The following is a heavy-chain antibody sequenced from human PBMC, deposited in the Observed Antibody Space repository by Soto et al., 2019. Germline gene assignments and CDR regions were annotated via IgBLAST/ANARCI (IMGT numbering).Heavy chain of an antibody. Sequence: GGSLRLSCAASGFTFSSYSMNWVRQAPGKGLEWVSSISSSSSYIYYADSVKGRFTISRDNAKNSLYLQMNSLRAEDTAVYYCARDNFSLITLDYGVPLDFQHWGQGTLVTVSS. D-gene: IGHD4-17*01. J-gene: IGHJ1*01. CDR3: ARDNFSLITLDYGVPLDFQH. CDR1: GFTFSSYS. CDR2: ISSSSSYI. V-gene: IGHV3-21*01.